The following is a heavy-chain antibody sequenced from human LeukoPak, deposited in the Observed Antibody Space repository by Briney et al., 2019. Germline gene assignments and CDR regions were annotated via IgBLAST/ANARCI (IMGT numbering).Heavy chain of an antibody. V-gene: IGHV4-59*01. CDR2: IYYSGST. D-gene: IGHD4-11*01. Sequence: SETLSLTCTVSGGPISSYYWSWLRQPPGKGLEWIGYIYYSGSTNYNPSLKSRVTISVDTSKNQFSLKLSSVTAADTAVYYCARVRAYSMAYYFDYWGQGTLVTVSS. CDR1: GGPISSYY. J-gene: IGHJ4*02. CDR3: ARVRAYSMAYYFDY.